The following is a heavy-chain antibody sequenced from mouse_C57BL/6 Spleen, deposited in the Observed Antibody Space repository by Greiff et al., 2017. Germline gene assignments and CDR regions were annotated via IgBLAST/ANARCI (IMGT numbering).Heavy chain of an antibody. CDR1: GFTFNTYA. D-gene: IGHD2-2*01. J-gene: IGHJ4*01. CDR3: VRAGSTPVTYYAMDY. CDR2: IRSKSSNYAT. V-gene: IGHV10-3*01. Sequence: EVQVVESGGGLVQPKGSLKLSCAASGFTFNTYAMHWVRQAPGKGLEWVARIRSKSSNYATYYADSVKDRFTISRDDSQSMLYLQMNNLKTEDTXMYYCVRAGSTPVTYYAMDYWGQGTSVTVSS.